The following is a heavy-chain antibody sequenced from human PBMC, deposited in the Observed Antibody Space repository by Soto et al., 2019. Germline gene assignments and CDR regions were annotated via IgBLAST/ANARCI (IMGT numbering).Heavy chain of an antibody. CDR1: GQSFSGHS. D-gene: IGHD1-1*01. Sequence: QVQLQQWGAGLVKPSETLSLSCAVYGQSFSGHSWAWIRQPPGKGLEWIGEINESGSTYYNPSLKSRVPISTDTSKNQFYLKLSSVSAADTAAYFCARGSGIVALPGELEDVKYEYWGQGTLVNVSS. CDR2: INESGST. CDR3: ARGSGIVALPGELEDVKYEY. V-gene: IGHV4-34*01. J-gene: IGHJ4*02.